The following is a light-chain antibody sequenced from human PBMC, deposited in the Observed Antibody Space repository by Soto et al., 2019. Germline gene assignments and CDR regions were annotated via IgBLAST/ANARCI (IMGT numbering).Light chain of an antibody. CDR3: QRYGASTT. CDR1: QSVPHSY. Sequence: EIVLTQSPGTLSLSPGERATLSCRASQSVPHSYLAWYRQKPGQAPRLLIYGASIRATGIPVRFSGSGSGTDFTITITRLEPEDFAVYYCQRYGASTTFGQGTKVAIK. V-gene: IGKV3-20*01. J-gene: IGKJ1*01. CDR2: GAS.